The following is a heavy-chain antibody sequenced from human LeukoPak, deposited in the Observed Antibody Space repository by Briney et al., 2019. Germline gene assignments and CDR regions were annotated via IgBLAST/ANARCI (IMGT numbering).Heavy chain of an antibody. CDR3: ASGRTDIVVVPATLRNYYFDY. CDR2: IMSISGTA. J-gene: IGHJ4*02. D-gene: IGHD2-2*01. CDR1: GGTFSSYD. Sequence: ASVKVSCKASGGTFSSYDISWVRQAPGQGLEWMGGIMSISGTANYAQKFQGGVTITADKPTNTAYMELSSLRSEDTAVYYCASGRTDIVVVPATLRNYYFDYWGQGTLVTVSS. V-gene: IGHV1-69*06.